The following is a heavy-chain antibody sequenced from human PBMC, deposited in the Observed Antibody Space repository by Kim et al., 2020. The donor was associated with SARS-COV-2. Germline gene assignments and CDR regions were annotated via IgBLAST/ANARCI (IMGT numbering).Heavy chain of an antibody. Sequence: GGSLRLSCAVSGFTFSGSVMHWVRQASGKGLEWVGRITSKANNYATAYAASVKGRFTISRDDSKNMAYLQMNSLKTEDTAIYYCTFYDSSGYYFDYWGQGNLVTVSS. CDR2: ITSKANNYAT. CDR3: TFYDSSGYYFDY. CDR1: GFTFSGSV. D-gene: IGHD3-22*01. V-gene: IGHV3-73*01. J-gene: IGHJ4*02.